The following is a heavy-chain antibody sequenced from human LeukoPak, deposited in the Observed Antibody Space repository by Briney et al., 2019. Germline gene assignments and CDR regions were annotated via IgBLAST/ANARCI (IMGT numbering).Heavy chain of an antibody. D-gene: IGHD6-13*01. Sequence: GGSLRLSCAASGFTFSSYSMNWVRQAPGRGWEWVSSISSSSSYIYYADSVKGRFTISRDNAKNSLYLQMNSLRAEDTAVYYCARLYSSSWYSAFDIWGQGTMATVSS. CDR1: GFTFSSYS. J-gene: IGHJ3*02. CDR3: ARLYSSSWYSAFDI. V-gene: IGHV3-21*01. CDR2: ISSSSSYI.